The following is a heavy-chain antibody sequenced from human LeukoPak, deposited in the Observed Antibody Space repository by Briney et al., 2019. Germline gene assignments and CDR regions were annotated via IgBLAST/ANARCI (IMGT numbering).Heavy chain of an antibody. CDR2: IYSGGST. Sequence: QPGGSLRLSCAASGFTVSSNHMSWVRQAPGKGLGWVSVIYSGGSTDYADSVKGRFTISRDNLKNTLYLQMNTLRAEDTAVYYCARGPAGYNWGQGTLVTVS. D-gene: IGHD1-1*01. J-gene: IGHJ4*02. V-gene: IGHV3-53*01. CDR1: GFTVSSNH. CDR3: ARGPAGYN.